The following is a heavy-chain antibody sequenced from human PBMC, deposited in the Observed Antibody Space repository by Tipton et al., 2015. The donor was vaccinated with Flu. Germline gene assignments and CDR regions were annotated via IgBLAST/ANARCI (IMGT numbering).Heavy chain of an antibody. Sequence: SLRLSCAASGFNLSDYDIHWVRQPTGKGLEWVSILDTAGNSRYPVSVRGRFTISRENGENSLYLQMRRLRAEDTAVYFCVRVKVADYDYVWGSYRLDYGMDVWGQGTTVIVSS. V-gene: IGHV3-13*01. D-gene: IGHD3-16*02. CDR3: VRVKVADYDYVWGSYRLDYGMDV. CDR2: LDTAGNS. CDR1: GFNLSDYD. J-gene: IGHJ6*02.